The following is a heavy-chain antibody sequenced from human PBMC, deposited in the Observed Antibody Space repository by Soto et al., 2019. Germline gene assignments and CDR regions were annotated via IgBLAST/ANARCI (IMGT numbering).Heavy chain of an antibody. D-gene: IGHD6-13*01. CDR3: ARAVGAAANIHFDY. J-gene: IGHJ4*02. Sequence: SPTLSLPCAISGDSVSSNSAAWNWIRQSPSRGLEWLGRTYYRSKWYNDYAVSVKSRITINPDTSKNQFSLQLNSVTPEDTAVYYCARAVGAAANIHFDYWGQGTLVTVSS. V-gene: IGHV6-1*01. CDR2: TYYRSKWYN. CDR1: GDSVSSNSAA.